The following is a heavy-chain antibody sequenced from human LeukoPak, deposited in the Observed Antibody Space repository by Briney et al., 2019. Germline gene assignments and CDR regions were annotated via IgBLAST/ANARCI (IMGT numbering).Heavy chain of an antibody. CDR2: ISSDGSKI. D-gene: IGHD3-10*01. CDR1: GFTFSGYA. CDR3: ARDRGSLYSYGMDV. J-gene: IGHJ6*02. V-gene: IGHV3-30*04. Sequence: GGSLRLSCAASGFTFSGYAMYWVRQAPGKGLEWVAIISSDGSKIYYADSVKGRFTISRDNSKNTLYLQMNSLRAEDTAVYYCARDRGSLYSYGMDVWGQGTTVTVSS.